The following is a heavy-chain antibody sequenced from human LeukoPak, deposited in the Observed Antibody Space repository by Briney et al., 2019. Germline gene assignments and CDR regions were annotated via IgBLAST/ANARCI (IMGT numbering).Heavy chain of an antibody. Sequence: SETLSLTCTVSGGSISSSSYYWGWIRQPPGKGLEWIGSIYYSGSTYYNPSLKSRVTISVDTSKNQFSLKLSSVTAADTAVYYCARLCVAAAYHDYWGQGTLVTASS. V-gene: IGHV4-39*01. CDR2: IYYSGST. J-gene: IGHJ4*02. CDR3: ARLCVAAAYHDY. CDR1: GGSISSSSYY. D-gene: IGHD6-13*01.